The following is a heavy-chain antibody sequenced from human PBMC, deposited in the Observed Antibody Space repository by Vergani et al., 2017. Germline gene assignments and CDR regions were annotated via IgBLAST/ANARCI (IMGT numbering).Heavy chain of an antibody. CDR1: GYTFTGYY. V-gene: IGHV1-2*02. CDR3: ARVPAAILNYYYCGMDV. Sequence: QVQLVQSGAEVKKPGASVKVSCKASGYTFTGYYMHWVRQAPGQGLEWMGWINPNRGGTNYAQKFQGRDTMTRDTSISTAYMELSRLRSDETAVYYCARVPAAILNYYYCGMDVWGQGTTVTVSS. J-gene: IGHJ6*02. CDR2: INPNRGGT. D-gene: IGHD2-2*01.